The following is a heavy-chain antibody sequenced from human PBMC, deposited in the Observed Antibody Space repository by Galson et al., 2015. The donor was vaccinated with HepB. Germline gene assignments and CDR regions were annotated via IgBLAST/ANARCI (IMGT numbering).Heavy chain of an antibody. J-gene: IGHJ4*02. CDR1: GFTVSSNY. D-gene: IGHD1-20*01. CDR3: AGARGSNWNRFDY. CDR2: LYSGDTT. V-gene: IGHV3-66*01. Sequence: SLRLSCAASGFTVSSNYMSWVRQAPGKGLEWVSVLYSGDTTYYADSVKGRFTISGDNSKNTLYLQMNSLRAEDTAVYYCAGARGSNWNRFDYWGRGTLVTVSS.